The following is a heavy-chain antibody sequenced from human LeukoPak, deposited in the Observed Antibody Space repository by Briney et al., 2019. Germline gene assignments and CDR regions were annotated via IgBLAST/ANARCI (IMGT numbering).Heavy chain of an antibody. CDR2: ISSSGSNI. D-gene: IGHD5-18*01. J-gene: IGHJ3*02. CDR1: GFTFSDYY. V-gene: IGHV3-11*01. Sequence: GGSLRLSCAASGFTFSDYYMSWIRQAPGKGLEWVSYISSSGSNINYADSVKGRLTISRDNAKNSLYLQMNSLRAEDTAVYYCARGTRGYSYGSGAFDIWGQGTMVTVSS. CDR3: ARGTRGYSYGSGAFDI.